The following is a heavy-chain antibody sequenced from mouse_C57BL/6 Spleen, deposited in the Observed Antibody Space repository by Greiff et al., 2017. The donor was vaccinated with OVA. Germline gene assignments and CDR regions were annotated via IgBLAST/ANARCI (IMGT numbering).Heavy chain of an antibody. CDR2: IYPSDSET. V-gene: IGHV1-61*01. Sequence: QVHVKQSGAELVRPGSSVKLSCKASGYTFTSYWMDWVKQRPGQGLEWIGNIYPSDSETHYNQKFKDKATLTVDKSSSTAYMQLSSLTSEDSAVYYCARAFELGFDYWGQGTTLTVSS. CDR3: ARAFELGFDY. J-gene: IGHJ2*01. CDR1: GYTFTSYW. D-gene: IGHD4-1*01.